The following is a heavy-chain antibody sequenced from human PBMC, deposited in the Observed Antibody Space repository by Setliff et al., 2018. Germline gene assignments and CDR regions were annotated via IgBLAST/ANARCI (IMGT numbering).Heavy chain of an antibody. CDR1: GGTFSGYA. D-gene: IGHD1-1*01. CDR3: ASDSVTLGQLERRGGFRYYYMDV. V-gene: IGHV1-69*06. CDR2: ITPIFTTA. J-gene: IGHJ6*03. Sequence: SVKVSCKASGGTFSGYAFSWARQAPGEGLEWMGGITPIFTTAHYAQKFQDRVTITADKSTSTAYMELNSLISEDTAVYLCASDSVTLGQLERRGGFRYYYMDVWGQGTTVTVSS.